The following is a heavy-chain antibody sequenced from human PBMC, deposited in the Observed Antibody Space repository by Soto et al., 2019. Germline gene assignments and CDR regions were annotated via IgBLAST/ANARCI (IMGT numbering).Heavy chain of an antibody. CDR2: ISGSGGST. V-gene: IGHV3-23*01. CDR3: AKVRGSASSGYQDY. CDR1: GFTFSSYA. Sequence: GGSLRLSCAASGFTFSSYAMSWVRQAPGKGLEWVSAISGSGGSTYYADSVKGRFTISRDNSKNTLYLQMNSLRAEDTAVYYCAKVRGSASSGYQDYWGQGTLVTVS. D-gene: IGHD3-22*01. J-gene: IGHJ4*02.